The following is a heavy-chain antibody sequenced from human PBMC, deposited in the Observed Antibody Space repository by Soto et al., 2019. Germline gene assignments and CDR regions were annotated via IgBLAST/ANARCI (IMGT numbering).Heavy chain of an antibody. CDR3: ARYASGTFPFVDH. CDR1: GASVSSYY. V-gene: IGHV4-59*02. Sequence: QMQLQESGPGLVKPSETLSLSCAVSGASVSSYYWNWIRQPPGKGLEWIGYIWDSGSSNYNPSLKSRVTISLDTSQNQFSLKLTSVTAADTAVYYCARYASGTFPFVDHWGRGTLVTVSS. D-gene: IGHD3-16*01. CDR2: IWDSGSS. J-gene: IGHJ4*02.